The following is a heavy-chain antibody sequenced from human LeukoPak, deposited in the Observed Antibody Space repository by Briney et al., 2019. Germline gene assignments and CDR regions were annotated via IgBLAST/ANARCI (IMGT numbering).Heavy chain of an antibody. CDR2: ISYDGSNK. D-gene: IGHD1-26*01. Sequence: GGSLRLSCAASGFTFSSYAMHWVRQAPGKGLEWVAVISYDGSNKYYADSVKGRFTISRDNSKNTLYLQMNSLRAEDTAVYYCARDRDVGDYWGQGTLVTVSS. CDR1: GFTFSSYA. J-gene: IGHJ4*02. CDR3: ARDRDVGDY. V-gene: IGHV3-30-3*01.